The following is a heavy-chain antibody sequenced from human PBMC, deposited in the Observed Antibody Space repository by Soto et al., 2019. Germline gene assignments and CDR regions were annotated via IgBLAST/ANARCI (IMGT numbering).Heavy chain of an antibody. V-gene: IGHV3-30*03. CDR3: AIGDTRSPY. Sequence: GGSVRLSCAASGFTFSSYGMHWVRQAPGKGLEWVAVISYDGSNKYYADSVKGRFTISRDNSKNTLYLQMNSLRAEDTAVYYCAIGDTRSPYWGQGTLVTVSS. J-gene: IGHJ4*02. CDR1: GFTFSSYG. CDR2: ISYDGSNK. D-gene: IGHD5-18*01.